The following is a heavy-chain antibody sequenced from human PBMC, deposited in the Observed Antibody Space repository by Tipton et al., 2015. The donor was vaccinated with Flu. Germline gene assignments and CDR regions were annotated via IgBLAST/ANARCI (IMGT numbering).Heavy chain of an antibody. CDR2: MNTDNGNT. D-gene: IGHD1-1*01. CDR1: GYTFTSYD. CDR3: AKKATSRDRYSDY. Sequence: QLVQSGAEVKRPGASVKVSCKASGYTFTSYDINWVRQATGQGLEWMGWMNTDNGNTGHAPKFQGRVTMTRNTSISTAYMELSTLKAEDTAMYYCAKKATSRDRYSDYWGQGTLVTVSS. J-gene: IGHJ4*02. V-gene: IGHV1-8*01.